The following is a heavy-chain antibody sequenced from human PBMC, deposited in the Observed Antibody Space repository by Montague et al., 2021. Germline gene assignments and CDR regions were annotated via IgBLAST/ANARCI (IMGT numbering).Heavy chain of an antibody. CDR1: GFTFSNFW. CDR3: VRDGDGFNFDY. J-gene: IGHJ4*01. V-gene: IGHV3-74*01. CDR2: IVGDGHYK. Sequence: SLRLSCAASGFTFSNFWMHWVRQAPGKALVWVSRIVGDGHYKNYADSVQGRFTISRDNAENTLYLQMDGLRVGDTAVYYCVRDGDGFNFDYWGHGTLITVSS. D-gene: IGHD5-24*01.